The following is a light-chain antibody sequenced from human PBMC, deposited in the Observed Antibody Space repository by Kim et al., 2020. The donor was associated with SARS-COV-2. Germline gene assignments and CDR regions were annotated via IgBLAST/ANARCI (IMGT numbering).Light chain of an antibody. J-gene: IGKJ4*01. CDR1: QSISTY. V-gene: IGKV1-39*01. CDR3: QQSHNTPLLT. CDR2: DAS. Sequence: DIQMTQSPSSLAASVGDRVTIACRASQSISTYLNWYQQKPGKAPKLLVYDASSLQSGVPSRFSGSGSTTDFTLTISSLQLGDFATYCYQQSHNTPLLTFGEGTKVEI.